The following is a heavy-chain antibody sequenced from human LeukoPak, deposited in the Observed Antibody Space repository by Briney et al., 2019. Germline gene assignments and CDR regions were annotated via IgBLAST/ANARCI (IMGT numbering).Heavy chain of an antibody. CDR1: GGSISSSSYY. J-gene: IGHJ5*02. D-gene: IGHD3-10*01. CDR3: ARDSSSGSGINWFDP. Sequence: SETLSLTCTVSGGSISSSSYYWGWIRQPPGKGLEWIGSIYYSGSTYYNPSLKSRVIVSSDTSKNQFSLMLNSVTAADTAVYYCARDSSSGSGINWFDPWGQGTLVTVSS. V-gene: IGHV4-39*07. CDR2: IYYSGST.